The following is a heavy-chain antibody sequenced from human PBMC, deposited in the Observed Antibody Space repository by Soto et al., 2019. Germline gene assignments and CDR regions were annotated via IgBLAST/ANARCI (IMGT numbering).Heavy chain of an antibody. V-gene: IGHV4-59*01. CDR1: GGSISSYY. CDR2: IYYSGST. D-gene: IGHD2-15*01. CDR3: ARDSPLCSGGSCYPEGRPGNYYYYGMDV. Sequence: SETLSLTCTVSGGSISSYYWSWIRQPPGKGLEWIGYIYYSGSTNYNPSLKSRVTISVDTSKNQFSLELRSLRSDDTAVYYCARDSPLCSGGSCYPEGRPGNYYYYGMDVWGQGTTVTVSS. J-gene: IGHJ6*02.